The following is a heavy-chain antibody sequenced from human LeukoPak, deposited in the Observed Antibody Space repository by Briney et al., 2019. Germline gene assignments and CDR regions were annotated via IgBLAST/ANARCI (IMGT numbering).Heavy chain of an antibody. CDR3: AKDPLYYGGKSYYMDV. D-gene: IGHD4-23*01. CDR2: ISGSGGST. J-gene: IGHJ6*03. V-gene: IGHV3-23*01. Sequence: GGSLRLSCAASGFTFSSYAMSWVRQAPGKGLEWVSAISGSGGSTYYADSAKGRFTISRDNSKNTLYLQMNSLRAEDTAVYYCAKDPLYYGGKSYYMDVWGKGTTVTVSS. CDR1: GFTFSSYA.